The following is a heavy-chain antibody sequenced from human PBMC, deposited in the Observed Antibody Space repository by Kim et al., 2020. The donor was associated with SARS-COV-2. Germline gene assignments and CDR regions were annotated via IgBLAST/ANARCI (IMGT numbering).Heavy chain of an antibody. Sequence: ASVKVSCKASGYTFTNYGISWVRQAPGQGLEWMGWINIYNGNTDYAQKLQGRVTMTTDTPTNTAYMVLRSLRSDDTAVYYCARGQYSSSSDVWGQGTTVTVSS. CDR2: INIYNGNT. CDR1: GYTFTNYG. D-gene: IGHD6-13*01. V-gene: IGHV1-18*04. J-gene: IGHJ6*02. CDR3: ARGQYSSSSDV.